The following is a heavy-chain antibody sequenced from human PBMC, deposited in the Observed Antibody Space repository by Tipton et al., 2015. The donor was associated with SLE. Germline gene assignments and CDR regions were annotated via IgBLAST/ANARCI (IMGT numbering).Heavy chain of an antibody. CDR3: AKGRSSTGYVDS. Sequence: SLRLYCAASGFTFGVYAMSWVRQAPGKGLEWVGCIRSKAYSGTTEYAASVKGRFTISRDDSKSIAYLQMNSLKTEDTAVYYCAKGRSSTGYVDSWGQGTLVTVSS. D-gene: IGHD6-13*01. CDR1: GFTFGVYA. V-gene: IGHV3-49*04. J-gene: IGHJ4*02. CDR2: IRSKAYSGTT.